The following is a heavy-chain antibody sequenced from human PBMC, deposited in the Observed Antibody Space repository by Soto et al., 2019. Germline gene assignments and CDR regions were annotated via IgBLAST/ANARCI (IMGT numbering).Heavy chain of an antibody. CDR1: GGSISSYY. V-gene: IGHV4-59*01. J-gene: IGHJ5*02. D-gene: IGHD2-15*01. CDR3: ASAQLYCSGGSCYFQKFDP. Sequence: SETLSLTCTVSGGSISSYYWSWIRQPPGKGLEWIGYIYYSGSTNYNPSLKSRVTISVDTSKNQFSLKLSSVTAADTAVYYCASAQLYCSGGSCYFQKFDPWGQGTLVTVSS. CDR2: IYYSGST.